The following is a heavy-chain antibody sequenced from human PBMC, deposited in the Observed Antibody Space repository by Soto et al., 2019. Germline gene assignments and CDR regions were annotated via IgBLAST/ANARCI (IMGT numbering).Heavy chain of an antibody. V-gene: IGHV3-74*01. Sequence: EVQLVESGGGLVQPGGSLRLSCAASGFTFRSHWMHWVRQAPGKGLVWVSRINSDGSSTSYADSVKGRFTISRDNARNTLYLQMNSLRAEDTAVYYCARDFLGSGSTGLLDYWGQGTLVTVSS. CDR1: GFTFRSHW. D-gene: IGHD1-26*01. J-gene: IGHJ4*02. CDR2: INSDGSST. CDR3: ARDFLGSGSTGLLDY.